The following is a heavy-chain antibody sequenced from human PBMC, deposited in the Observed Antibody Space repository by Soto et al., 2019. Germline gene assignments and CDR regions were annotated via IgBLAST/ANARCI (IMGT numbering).Heavy chain of an antibody. CDR3: ARGDYDILTGYYKRYYGMDV. CDR2: IYPGDSDT. D-gene: IGHD3-9*01. CDR1: GYSFTSYW. J-gene: IGHJ6*02. V-gene: IGHV5-51*01. Sequence: GESLKISCKGSGYSFTSYWIAWVRQMPWKGLEWMGIIYPGDSDTRYSPSVQGQVTISADKSISTAYLQWSSLKASDTAMYYCARGDYDILTGYYKRYYGMDVSGQGTTVTVSS.